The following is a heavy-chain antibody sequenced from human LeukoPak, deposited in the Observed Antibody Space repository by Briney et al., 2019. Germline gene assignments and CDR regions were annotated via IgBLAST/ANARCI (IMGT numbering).Heavy chain of an antibody. CDR1: GYTFGSYW. Sequence: GESLKISCKGSGYTFGSYWIAWVRQMPGKGLDWLGIIYPGDSDTRYSPSFEGQVTISADKTISTAYLQWNSLKASDTDTYYCARYSPDVVVAPSAQFDYWGQGTLVTVSS. CDR3: ARYSPDVVVAPSAQFDY. J-gene: IGHJ4*02. V-gene: IGHV5-51*01. CDR2: IYPGDSDT. D-gene: IGHD2-2*01.